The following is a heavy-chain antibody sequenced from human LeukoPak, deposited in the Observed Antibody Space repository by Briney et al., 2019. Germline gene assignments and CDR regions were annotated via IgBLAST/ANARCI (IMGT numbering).Heavy chain of an antibody. CDR2: ISYDGSNK. CDR3: AKGNRRYDFWSGYYAGSQYYGMDV. D-gene: IGHD3-3*01. Sequence: GGSLRLSCAASGFTFSSYGMHWVRQAPGKGLEWVAVISYDGSNKYYADSVKGRFTISRDNSKNTLYPQMNSLRAEDTAVYYCAKGNRRYDFWSGYYAGSQYYGMDVWGQGTTVTVSS. V-gene: IGHV3-30*18. J-gene: IGHJ6*02. CDR1: GFTFSSYG.